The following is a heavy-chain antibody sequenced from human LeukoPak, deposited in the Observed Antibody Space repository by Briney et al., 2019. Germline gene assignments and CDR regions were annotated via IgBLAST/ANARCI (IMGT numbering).Heavy chain of an antibody. Sequence: SGGSLRLSCAASGFTVSSNHMSWVRQAPGKGLEWVSVIYSGGSTYYADSVKGRFTISRDNSKNTLYLQMNSLRAEDTAVYYCARDQFKTDCSSTSCPPSTWGQGTLVTVSS. J-gene: IGHJ5*02. CDR2: IYSGGST. CDR3: ARDQFKTDCSSTSCPPST. V-gene: IGHV3-53*05. CDR1: GFTVSSNH. D-gene: IGHD2-2*01.